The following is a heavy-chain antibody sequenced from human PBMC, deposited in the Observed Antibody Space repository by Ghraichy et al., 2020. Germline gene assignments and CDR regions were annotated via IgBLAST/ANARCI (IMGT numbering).Heavy chain of an antibody. CDR1: GGSISSGGYS. V-gene: IGHV4-30-2*01. CDR3: ARTSNRFDP. J-gene: IGHJ5*02. D-gene: IGHD2-2*01. Sequence: SQTLSLTCAVSGGSISSGGYSWSWIRQPPGKGLEWIGYIYHSGSTYYNPSLKSRVTISIDRSKNQFSLKLSSVTAADTAVYYCARTSNRFDPWGQGTLVTVSS. CDR2: IYHSGST.